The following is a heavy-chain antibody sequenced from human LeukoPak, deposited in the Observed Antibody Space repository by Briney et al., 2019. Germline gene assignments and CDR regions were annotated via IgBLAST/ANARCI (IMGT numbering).Heavy chain of an antibody. CDR3: ARDPTSSWETAFDI. V-gene: IGHV3-21*01. CDR1: GFTFNSYT. J-gene: IGHJ3*02. D-gene: IGHD1-26*01. CDR2: ISSSSYI. Sequence: GGSLRLSCAASGFTFNSYTMNWIRQPPGKGLEWVSSISSSSYIYYADSVKGRFTISRDDAKNSLYLQMNRLRAEDTAVYYCARDPTSSWETAFDIWGQGTVVTVSS.